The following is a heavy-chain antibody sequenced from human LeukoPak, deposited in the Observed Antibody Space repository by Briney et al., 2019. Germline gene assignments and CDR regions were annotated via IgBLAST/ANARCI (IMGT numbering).Heavy chain of an antibody. D-gene: IGHD6-13*01. J-gene: IGHJ6*03. V-gene: IGHV3-23*01. Sequence: PGGSLRLSCAASGFTFSSYAMSWVRQAPGKGLEWVSAISGSGGSTYYADSVKGRFTISRDNSKNTLYLQMNSLRAEDTAVYYCAKDKLESSWGYYYYYMDVWGKGTTVTVSS. CDR1: GFTFSSYA. CDR3: AKDKLESSWGYYYYYMDV. CDR2: ISGSGGST.